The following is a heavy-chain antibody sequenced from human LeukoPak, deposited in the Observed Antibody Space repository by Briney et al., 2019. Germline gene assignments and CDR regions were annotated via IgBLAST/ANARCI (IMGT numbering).Heavy chain of an antibody. D-gene: IGHD1-26*01. CDR3: AITLSGSYYFDEVSLGY. V-gene: IGHV5-51*01. CDR1: GYSFTSYW. CDR2: IYPGDSDT. Sequence: GESLKISCKGSGYSFTSYWIGWVRQMPGKGLEWMGIIYPGDSDTRYSPSFQGQVTISADRSISTAYLQWSSLKASDTAMYYCAITLSGSYYFDEVSLGYWGQGTLVTVSS. J-gene: IGHJ4*02.